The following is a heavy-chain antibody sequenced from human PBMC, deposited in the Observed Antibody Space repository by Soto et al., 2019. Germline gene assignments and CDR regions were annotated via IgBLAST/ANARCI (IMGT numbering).Heavy chain of an antibody. CDR3: ARDRPPFGWLSYYYYYYGMDV. CDR1: GYTFTSYG. J-gene: IGHJ6*02. CDR2: ISAYNGNT. D-gene: IGHD3-9*01. V-gene: IGHV1-18*04. Sequence: KVSCKASGYTFTSYGISWVRQAPGQGLEWMGWISAYNGNTNYAQKLQGSVTMTTDTSTSTAYMELRSLRSDDTAVYYCARDRPPFGWLSYYYYYYGMDVWGQGTTVTVSS.